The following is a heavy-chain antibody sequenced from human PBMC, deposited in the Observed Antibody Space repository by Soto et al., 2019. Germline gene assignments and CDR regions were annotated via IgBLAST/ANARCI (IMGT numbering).Heavy chain of an antibody. CDR2: ISYDGSNK. J-gene: IGHJ6*02. Sequence: GGSLRLSCAASGFTFSSYGMHWVRQAPGKGLEWVAVISYDGSNKYYADSVKGRFTISRDNSKNTLYLQMNSLRAEDTAVYYCTDGMDVWGQGTTVTVSS. CDR1: GFTFSSYG. CDR3: TDGMDV. V-gene: IGHV3-30*03.